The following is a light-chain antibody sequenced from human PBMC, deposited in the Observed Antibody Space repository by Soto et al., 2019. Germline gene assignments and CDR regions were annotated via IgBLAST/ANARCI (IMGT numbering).Light chain of an antibody. Sequence: VLTHRASVSVAPGLAIAIACTGTSSDVVAYNFVSWYQQHPDKAPKLMIFDVSNRPSGVSNRFSGSKSGNTASLTISGITSEDEDAYYCGYHKTRSPYALGTRKQVT. CDR1: SSDVVAYNF. CDR3: GYHKTRSPYA. CDR2: DVS. J-gene: IGLJ1*01. V-gene: IGLV2-14*03.